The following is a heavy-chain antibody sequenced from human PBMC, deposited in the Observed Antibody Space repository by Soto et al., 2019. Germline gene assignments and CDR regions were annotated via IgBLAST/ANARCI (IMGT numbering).Heavy chain of an antibody. V-gene: IGHV3-23*01. CDR1: GFTSSSYA. D-gene: IGHD6-19*01. CDR2: HSGSGGST. Sequence: GGSLRLSCAASGFTSSSYAMRWGRQAPGKGLEWVSAHSGSGGSTYYADSVKGRFTISRDNSKNTLYLQMNSLRAEETAVYYCAKDIAVAGTGRNYYYYGMDVWGQGTTVTVSS. CDR3: AKDIAVAGTGRNYYYYGMDV. J-gene: IGHJ6*02.